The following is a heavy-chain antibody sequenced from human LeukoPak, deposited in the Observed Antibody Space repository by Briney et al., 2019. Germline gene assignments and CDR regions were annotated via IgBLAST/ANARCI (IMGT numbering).Heavy chain of an antibody. D-gene: IGHD2/OR15-2a*01. Sequence: GGSLRLSCAASGFTFSSYAMSWVRQALGKGLEWVSAISGSGGSTNYAPSVKGRFTISRDNSKHTLYLQMNSLRAEDTAVYYCAKTLFYDRGHETFQHWGQGTLVTVSS. CDR3: AKTLFYDRGHETFQH. J-gene: IGHJ1*01. V-gene: IGHV3-23*01. CDR2: ISGSGGST. CDR1: GFTFSSYA.